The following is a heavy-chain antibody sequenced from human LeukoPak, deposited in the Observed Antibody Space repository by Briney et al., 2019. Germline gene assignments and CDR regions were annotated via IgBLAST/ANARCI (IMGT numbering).Heavy chain of an antibody. V-gene: IGHV4-59*01. CDR2: VYYSGST. Sequence: PSETLPLTCTIFGGSISTYYWSWLRQPPGKGLEWIGCVYYSGSTNYNPSLKSRVTISVDTSKNQFSLKLSSVTAADTAVYYCARVDGTPEDYWGQGTLVTVSS. J-gene: IGHJ4*02. CDR3: ARVDGTPEDY. CDR1: GGSISTYY.